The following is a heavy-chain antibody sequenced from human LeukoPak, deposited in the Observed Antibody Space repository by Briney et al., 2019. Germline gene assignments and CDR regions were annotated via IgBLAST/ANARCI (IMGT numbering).Heavy chain of an antibody. D-gene: IGHD6-19*01. CDR2: TYYRSKWYN. V-gene: IGHV6-1*01. CDR3: ARDLGTTGWHTFDY. Sequence: SQTLSLTCAVSGDSVSSKNGAWNWIRQSPSRGLEWLGRTYYRSKWYNDYAESMEGRMTISQDTSKNQYSLHLNSVTPDATAVYYCARDLGTTGWHTFDYWGQGTLVTVSS. J-gene: IGHJ4*02. CDR1: GDSVSSKNGA.